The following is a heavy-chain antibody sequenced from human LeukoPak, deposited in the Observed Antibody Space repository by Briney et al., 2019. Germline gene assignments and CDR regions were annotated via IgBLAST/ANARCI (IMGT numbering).Heavy chain of an antibody. CDR2: IFSSGST. Sequence: KSSETLSLTCNVSGGSLSPYFWSWIRQPPGKGLEWIGYIFSSGSTNYNPSLKSRVTISVDTSKNQFSLKLSSVTAADTAVYYCARENSGSYREFDYWGQGTLVTVSS. V-gene: IGHV4-59*12. J-gene: IGHJ4*02. D-gene: IGHD1-26*01. CDR1: GGSLSPYF. CDR3: ARENSGSYREFDY.